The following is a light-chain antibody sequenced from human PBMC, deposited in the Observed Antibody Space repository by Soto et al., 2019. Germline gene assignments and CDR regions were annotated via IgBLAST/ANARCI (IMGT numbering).Light chain of an antibody. Sequence: EIVLTQSPATLSLSPGERATLFCRASQSIGGFLAWYQQRPGQAPRLLIYEASNRPTGIPARFSGSGSGTDFTLTISSLKPEDFAVYYCQQRSNWPPTWTFGQGTKVEIK. V-gene: IGKV3-11*01. J-gene: IGKJ1*01. CDR2: EAS. CDR3: QQRSNWPPTWT. CDR1: QSIGGF.